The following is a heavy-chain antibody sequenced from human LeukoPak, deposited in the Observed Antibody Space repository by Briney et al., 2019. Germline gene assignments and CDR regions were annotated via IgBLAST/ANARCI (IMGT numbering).Heavy chain of an antibody. Sequence: PSETLSLTCTVSGGSFSTQYWSWIRQPPGKGLEWIGYIYYSGSTDYNPSLKSRVTMSLDTSKNQFSLKLSSVTGADTALYYCARAGIRFGAAVAKGFDCWGQGTLVTVSS. CDR3: ARAGIRFGAAVAKGFDC. CDR1: GGSFSTQY. CDR2: IYYSGST. J-gene: IGHJ4*02. D-gene: IGHD3-16*01. V-gene: IGHV4-59*11.